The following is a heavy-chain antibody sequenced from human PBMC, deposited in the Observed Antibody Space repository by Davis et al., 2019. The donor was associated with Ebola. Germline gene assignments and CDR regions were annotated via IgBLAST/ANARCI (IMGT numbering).Heavy chain of an antibody. CDR3: ARDRGSSGWDGGFYFDY. V-gene: IGHV3-33*01. CDR2: IWYDGSNK. D-gene: IGHD6-19*01. Sequence: PGGSLRLSCAASGFTFSSYGMHWVRQAPGKGLEWVAVIWYDGSNKYYADSVKGRFTISRDNSKNTLYLQMNSLRAEDTAVYCCARDRGSSGWDGGFYFDYWGQGALVTVSS. J-gene: IGHJ4*02. CDR1: GFTFSSYG.